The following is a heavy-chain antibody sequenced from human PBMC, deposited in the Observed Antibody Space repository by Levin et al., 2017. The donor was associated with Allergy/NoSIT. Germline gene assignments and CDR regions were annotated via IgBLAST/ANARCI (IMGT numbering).Heavy chain of an antibody. J-gene: IGHJ4*02. D-gene: IGHD2-21*01. CDR2: IYTGGNT. CDR1: GFTVSSNY. Sequence: GGSLRLSCAASGFTVSSNYMSWVRQAPGKGLEWVSVIYTGGNTYYADSVKGRFTISRDNSKNTLYLQMNSLRAEDTAVYYCARGKLWATNCDYWGQGTLVTVSA. CDR3: ARGKLWATNCDY. V-gene: IGHV3-53*01.